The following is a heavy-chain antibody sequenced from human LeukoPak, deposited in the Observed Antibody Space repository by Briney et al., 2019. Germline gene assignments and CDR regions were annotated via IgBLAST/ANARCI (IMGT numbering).Heavy chain of an antibody. V-gene: IGHV3-7*01. J-gene: IGHJ4*02. CDR1: GFTFNMYW. CDR2: IKTDGSLQ. CDR3: AREISSDRPTRFDF. Sequence: GGSLRVSCAASGFTFNMYWMTWVRQAPGKGLEWVATIKTDGSLQSYADSVKGRFTVSRENAQNSLYLQMHGLRAEDTAFYYCAREISSDRPTRFDFWGQGTLVTVSS. D-gene: IGHD6-19*01.